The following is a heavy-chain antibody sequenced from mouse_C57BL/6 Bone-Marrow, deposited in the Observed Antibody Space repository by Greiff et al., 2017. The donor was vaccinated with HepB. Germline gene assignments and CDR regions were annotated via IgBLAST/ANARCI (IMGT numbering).Heavy chain of an antibody. V-gene: IGHV3-1*01. CDR3: ARGGLLLFFDY. J-gene: IGHJ2*01. CDR2: ISYSGST. CDR1: GYSITSGYD. Sequence: EVKLQESGPGMVKPSQSLSLTCTVTGYSITSGYDWHWIRHFPGNKLEWMGYISYSGSTNYNPSLKSRISITHDTSKNHFFLKLNSVTTEDTATYYCARGGLLLFFDYWGQGTTLTVSS. D-gene: IGHD2-3*01.